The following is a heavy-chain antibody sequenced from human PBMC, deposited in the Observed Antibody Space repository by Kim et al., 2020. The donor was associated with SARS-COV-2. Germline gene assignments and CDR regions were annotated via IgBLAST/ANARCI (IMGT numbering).Heavy chain of an antibody. V-gene: IGHV3-7*03. CDR1: GFTFSSYW. CDR2: IKHDGSEK. D-gene: IGHD6-19*01. Sequence: GGSLRLSCAASGFTFSSYWMSWVRQAPGKGLEWVANIKHDGSEKYYVDSVKGRFTISRDNAKNSLYLQMNSLRAEDTAVYYCAREGWLGASDAFDIWGQGTMVTVSS. CDR3: AREGWLGASDAFDI. J-gene: IGHJ3*02.